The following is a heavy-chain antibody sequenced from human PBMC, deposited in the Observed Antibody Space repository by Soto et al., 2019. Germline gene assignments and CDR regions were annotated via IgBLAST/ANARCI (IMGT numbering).Heavy chain of an antibody. CDR1: GFTFSNAW. V-gene: IGHV3-15*01. Sequence: EVQLVESGGGLVKPGGSLRLSCAASGFTFSNAWMSWVRQAPGKGLEWVGRIKSKTDGGTTDYAAPVKGRFTISRDDSKNTLYLQMNSLKTEDTAVYYCTTRTNYYGSDGDYWGQGTLVTVSS. J-gene: IGHJ4*02. CDR3: TTRTNYYGSDGDY. CDR2: IKSKTDGGTT. D-gene: IGHD3-10*01.